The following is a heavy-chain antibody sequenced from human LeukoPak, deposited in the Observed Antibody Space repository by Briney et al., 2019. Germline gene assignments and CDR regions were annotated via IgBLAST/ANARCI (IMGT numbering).Heavy chain of an antibody. D-gene: IGHD6-13*01. J-gene: IGHJ2*01. CDR1: GYTFTGYY. Sequence: GASVKVSCKASGYTFTGYYIHWVRQAPGQGLEWMGQINPNSGGTNYAQKFQGRVTMTRDTSISTAYMELSRLRSDDTAVYYCARDGLGQQLAFGLWGRGTLVTVSS. CDR3: ARDGLGQQLAFGL. V-gene: IGHV1-2*06. CDR2: INPNSGGT.